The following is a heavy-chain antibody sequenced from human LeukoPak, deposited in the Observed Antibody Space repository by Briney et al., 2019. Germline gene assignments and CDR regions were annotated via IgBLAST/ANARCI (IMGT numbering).Heavy chain of an antibody. Sequence: ASVKVSCKASGGTFSSYAISWVRQAPGQGLEWMGGIIPIFGTANYAQKFQGRVTITADESTSTAYMELSSLRSEDTAVYYCARARPPAPDIVVVPAAPTGSYYYYYMDVWGKGTTVTVSS. CDR3: ARARPPAPDIVVVPAAPTGSYYYYYMDV. J-gene: IGHJ6*03. CDR1: GGTFSSYA. D-gene: IGHD2-2*01. CDR2: IIPIFGTA. V-gene: IGHV1-69*01.